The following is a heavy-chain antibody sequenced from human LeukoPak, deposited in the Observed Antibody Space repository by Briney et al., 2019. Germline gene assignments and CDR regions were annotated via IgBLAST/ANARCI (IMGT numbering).Heavy chain of an antibody. CDR2: IYSGGST. V-gene: IGHV3-66*01. CDR3: ASGGGYGSGSYYSPFDY. Sequence: QTGGSLRLSCAASGFTVSSNYMSWVRQAPGKGLEWVSVIYSGGSTYYADSVKGRFTISRDNSKNTLYLQMNSLRAEDTAVYYCASGGGYGSGSYYSPFDYWGQGTLVTVSS. J-gene: IGHJ4*02. D-gene: IGHD3-10*01. CDR1: GFTVSSNY.